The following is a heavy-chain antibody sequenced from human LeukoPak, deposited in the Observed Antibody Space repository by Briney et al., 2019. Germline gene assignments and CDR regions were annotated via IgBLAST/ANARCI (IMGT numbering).Heavy chain of an antibody. D-gene: IGHD1-26*01. Sequence: GASVKVSCKASGYTFTGYYMHWVRQAPGQGLEWMGWINPNSGGTNYAQKFQGRVTMTRDTSISTAYMELSRLRSDDTAVYYCARDMSCDDYYGMDVWGQGTAVTVSS. J-gene: IGHJ6*02. V-gene: IGHV1-2*02. CDR2: INPNSGGT. CDR1: GYTFTGYY. CDR3: ARDMSCDDYYGMDV.